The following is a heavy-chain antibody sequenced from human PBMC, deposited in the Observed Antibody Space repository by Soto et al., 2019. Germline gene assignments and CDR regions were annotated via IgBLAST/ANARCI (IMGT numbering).Heavy chain of an antibody. J-gene: IGHJ4*02. CDR3: AREGVWGSYRYPYFDY. Sequence: QVQLVQSGAEVKKPGSSVKVSCKASGGTFSSYAISWVRQAPGQGLEWMGGIIPIFGTANYAQKFQGRVTITADGATSTADMELSSLRSEDTAVYYCAREGVWGSYRYPYFDYWGQGTLVTVSS. V-gene: IGHV1-69*12. CDR2: IIPIFGTA. D-gene: IGHD3-16*02. CDR1: GGTFSSYA.